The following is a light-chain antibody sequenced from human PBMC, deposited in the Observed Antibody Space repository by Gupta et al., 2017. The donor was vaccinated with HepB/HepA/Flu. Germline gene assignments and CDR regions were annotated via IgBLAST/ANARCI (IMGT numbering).Light chain of an antibody. CDR2: AAS. CDR1: QSISSY. V-gene: IGKV1-39*01. J-gene: IGKJ4*01. CDR3: QQSYSTPFP. Sequence: DIQVTRSQSSRSAAVGDRVTITCRASQSISSYLNWYPQKPGQAPKLLIYAASSLQSGVPSRFSGSGSGTDFTLTISSLQPEDFATYYCQQSYSTPFPFGGGTKVEIK.